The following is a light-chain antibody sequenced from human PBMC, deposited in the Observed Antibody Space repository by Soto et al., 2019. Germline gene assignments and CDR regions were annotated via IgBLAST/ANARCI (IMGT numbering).Light chain of an antibody. Sequence: QSALTQPASVSGSPGQSITISCTGSNSEFVDYSLVSWYQQHPGKAPKLIIYEGAKRPSGVSHRFSGSKSGNTASLTISGLQAQDEADYYCCSYTDSKLFGGGTKLTVL. J-gene: IGLJ3*02. CDR2: EGA. CDR1: NSEFVDYSL. CDR3: CSYTDSKL. V-gene: IGLV2-23*01.